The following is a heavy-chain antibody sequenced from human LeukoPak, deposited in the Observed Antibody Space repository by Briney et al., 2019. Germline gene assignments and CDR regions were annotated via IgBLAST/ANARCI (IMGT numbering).Heavy chain of an antibody. D-gene: IGHD5-18*01. CDR1: LFIFNNYA. Sequence: PGRSLRLSCAASLFIFNNYAMSWVRQAPGKGLEWVASISYDGVDKYYADSLKGRFTMSRDNSKNSVYLQMDSLRVEDTAMYYCAKDVDTVMDWANDAFDVWGQGTMVIVSS. J-gene: IGHJ3*01. CDR2: ISYDGVDK. V-gene: IGHV3-30-3*01. CDR3: AKDVDTVMDWANDAFDV.